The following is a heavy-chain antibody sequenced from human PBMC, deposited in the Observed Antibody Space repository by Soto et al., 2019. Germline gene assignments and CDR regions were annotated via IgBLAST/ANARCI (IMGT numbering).Heavy chain of an antibody. Sequence: PGGSLRLSCVTSGFMFSSAWMSWVRQAPGKGLEWVGRIKSKADGGARDYAAPVKGRFSISRDDSKNTLYLQMNSLRAEDTAVYYCVEGWNDFWGQGTLVTVSS. CDR2: IKSKADGGAR. CDR1: GFMFSSAW. D-gene: IGHD1-1*01. V-gene: IGHV3-15*01. J-gene: IGHJ4*02. CDR3: VEGWNDF.